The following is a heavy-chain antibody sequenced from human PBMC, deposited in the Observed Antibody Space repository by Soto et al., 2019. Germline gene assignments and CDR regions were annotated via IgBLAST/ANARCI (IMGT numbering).Heavy chain of an antibody. CDR3: ARVRYYDRNFDY. J-gene: IGHJ4*02. Sequence: PGGSLRLSCASSGCIFTSYWMSLVRQAPGKGLEWVASIKHDGNEKYYVDPVKGRFTISRDNAKNSVYLQMNSLRAEDTAVYYCARVRYYDRNFDYWGQGTLVTVSS. CDR1: GCIFTSYW. D-gene: IGHD3-16*01. CDR2: IKHDGNEK. V-gene: IGHV3-7*05.